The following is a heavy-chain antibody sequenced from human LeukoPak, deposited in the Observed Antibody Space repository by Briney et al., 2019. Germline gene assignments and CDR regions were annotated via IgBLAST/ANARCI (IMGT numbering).Heavy chain of an antibody. J-gene: IGHJ4*02. Sequence: PSETLSLTCTVSGGSISSSSYYWGWIRQPSGKGLEWIGSIYYSGSTYYNPSLKSRVTISLDMSKNQVSLNLTSVTAADTAIYYCAREGEYGDSYYWGQGTQVIVSA. CDR1: GGSISSSSYY. D-gene: IGHD4-17*01. CDR3: AREGEYGDSYY. CDR2: IYYSGST. V-gene: IGHV4-39*07.